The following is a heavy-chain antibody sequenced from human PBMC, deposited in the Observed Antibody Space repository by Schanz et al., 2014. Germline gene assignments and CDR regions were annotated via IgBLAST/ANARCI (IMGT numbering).Heavy chain of an antibody. Sequence: EVQLLESGGGLAQPGGSLRLACAASGFNFNTYAMSWVRQAPGKGLEWVSGLTEGGGGTYYTDAVKGRFTISRDSSKNTLYLQMNSLRADDTAVYYCAKSKSQLPLFDYWGQGTLVAVSP. D-gene: IGHD2-21*01. CDR2: LTEGGGGT. J-gene: IGHJ4*02. V-gene: IGHV3-23*01. CDR3: AKSKSQLPLFDY. CDR1: GFNFNTYA.